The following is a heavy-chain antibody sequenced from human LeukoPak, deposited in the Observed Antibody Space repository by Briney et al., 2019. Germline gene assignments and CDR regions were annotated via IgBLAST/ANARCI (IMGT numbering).Heavy chain of an antibody. V-gene: IGHV5-51*01. CDR3: ARHMTTADY. J-gene: IGHJ4*02. CDR1: GYSFTSYW. D-gene: IGHD4-11*01. Sequence: GESLKISCKGSGYSFTSYWIGWVRQMPGKGLEWMGIIYPGDSETRYSPSFQGQVTIPADKSITTAYLQWNNLKASYTAMYYCARHMTTADYWGQGTLVTVSS. CDR2: IYPGDSET.